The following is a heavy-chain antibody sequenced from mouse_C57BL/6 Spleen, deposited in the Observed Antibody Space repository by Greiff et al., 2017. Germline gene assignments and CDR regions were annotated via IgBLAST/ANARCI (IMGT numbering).Heavy chain of an antibody. CDR3: ARSYYGNYDYFDY. CDR1: GYTFTSYW. V-gene: IGHV1-72*01. CDR2: IDPNSGGT. J-gene: IGHJ2*01. Sequence: VQLQQSGAELVKPGASVKLSCKASGYTFTSYWMHWVKQRPGRGLEWIGRIDPNSGGTKYNEKFKSKATLTVDKSSSTAYMQLSSLTSEDSAVYYYARSYYGNYDYFDYWGQGTTLTVSS. D-gene: IGHD2-10*01.